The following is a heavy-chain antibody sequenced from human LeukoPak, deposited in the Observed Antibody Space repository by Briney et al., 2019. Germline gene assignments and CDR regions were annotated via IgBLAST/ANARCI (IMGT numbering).Heavy chain of an antibody. CDR1: GFTFSSYS. CDR2: ISSSSSYI. CDR3: ARDKTSRYSSSWYGYYYYYYGMDV. J-gene: IGHJ6*02. V-gene: IGHV3-21*01. Sequence: KPGGSLRLSCAASGFTFSSYSMNWVRQAPGKGLEWVSSISSSSSYIYYADSVKGRFTISRDNAKNSLYLQMNSLRAEDTAVYYCARDKTSRYSSSWYGYYYYYYGMDVWGQGTTVTVSS. D-gene: IGHD6-13*01.